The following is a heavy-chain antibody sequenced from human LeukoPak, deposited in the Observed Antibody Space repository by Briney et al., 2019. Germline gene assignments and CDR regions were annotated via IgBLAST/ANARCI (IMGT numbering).Heavy chain of an antibody. CDR2: INTNTGNP. D-gene: IGHD5-18*01. V-gene: IGHV7-4-1*02. J-gene: IGHJ6*03. CDR3: ARGGDGVDTAMVGGYYYMDV. Sequence: GASVKVSCKASGYTFTSYAMNWVRQAPGQGLEWMRWINTNTGNPTYAQGFTGRFVFSLDTSVSTAYLQISSLKAEDTAVYYCARGGDGVDTAMVGGYYYMDVWGKGTTVTVSS. CDR1: GYTFTSYA.